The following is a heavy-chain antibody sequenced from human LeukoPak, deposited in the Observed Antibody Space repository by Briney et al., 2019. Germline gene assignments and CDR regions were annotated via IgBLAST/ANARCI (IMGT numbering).Heavy chain of an antibody. V-gene: IGHV3-23*01. CDR3: AKRVYYDFWSGYRFDP. J-gene: IGHJ5*02. Sequence: GGSLRLSCVASGFSFRTYPMSWVRQAPGKGLEWVSAISGSGGSTYYADSVKGRFTISRDNSKNTLYLQMNSLRAEDTAVYYCAKRVYYDFWSGYRFDPWGQGTLVTVSS. CDR1: GFSFRTYP. CDR2: ISGSGGST. D-gene: IGHD3-3*01.